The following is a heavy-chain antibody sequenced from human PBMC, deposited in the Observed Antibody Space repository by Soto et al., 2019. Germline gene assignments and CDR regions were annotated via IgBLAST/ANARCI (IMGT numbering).Heavy chain of an antibody. J-gene: IGHJ4*02. V-gene: IGHV1-46*01. Sequence: QVQLVQSGAEVRKPGASVKVSCKASGYTFTNYYMHWVRQAPGQGLEWMGIINPSGGGTNYAQKCQGRVNMTRDTSKSILYMELSSLRSDDTAVYYCARGGNIAARPLDYWGQGTLVTVSS. D-gene: IGHD6-6*01. CDR3: ARGGNIAARPLDY. CDR1: GYTFTNYY. CDR2: INPSGGGT.